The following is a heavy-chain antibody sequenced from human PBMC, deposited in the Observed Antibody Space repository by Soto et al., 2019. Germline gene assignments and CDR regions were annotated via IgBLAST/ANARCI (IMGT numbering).Heavy chain of an antibody. CDR2: IYHSGST. J-gene: IGHJ5*02. Sequence: PSETLSLTCAVSGGSISSGGYSWSWIRQPPGKGLEWIGYIYHSGSTYYNPSLKSRVTISVDRSKNQFSLKLGSVTAADTAVYYCAREHSYGRYNWFDPWGQGTLVTVSS. CDR3: AREHSYGRYNWFDP. V-gene: IGHV4-30-2*01. CDR1: GGSISSGGYS. D-gene: IGHD5-18*01.